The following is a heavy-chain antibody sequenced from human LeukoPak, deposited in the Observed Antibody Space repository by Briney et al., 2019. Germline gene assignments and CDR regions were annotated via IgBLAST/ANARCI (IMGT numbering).Heavy chain of an antibody. J-gene: IGHJ4*02. CDR1: GGSFSGYY. D-gene: IGHD5-18*01. CDR2: INHSGST. V-gene: IGHV4-34*01. Sequence: SETLSLTCAVYGGSFSGYYWSWIRQPPGKGLEWIGEINHSGSTNYNPSLKSRVTISVDTSKNQFSLKLSSVTAADTAVYYCARGLNGIQLWFRFDYWGQRTLVTVSS. CDR3: ARGLNGIQLWFRFDY.